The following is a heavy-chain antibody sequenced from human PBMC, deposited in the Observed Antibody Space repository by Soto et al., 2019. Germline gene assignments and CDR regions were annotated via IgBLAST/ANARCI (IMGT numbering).Heavy chain of an antibody. J-gene: IGHJ5*02. Sequence: ASVKVSCKASGYTSTSYGTSWVRQAPGQGLEWMGWISAYNGNTNYAQKLQGRVTMTTDTSTSTAYMELRSLRSDDTAVYYCAREDLPYNWLDPWGQGTLVTVSS. CDR1: GYTSTSYG. CDR2: ISAYNGNT. V-gene: IGHV1-18*01. CDR3: AREDLPYNWLDP.